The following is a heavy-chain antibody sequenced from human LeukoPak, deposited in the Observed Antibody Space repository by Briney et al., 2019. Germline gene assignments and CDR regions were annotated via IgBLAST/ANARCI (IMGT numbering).Heavy chain of an antibody. CDR1: GFXFSDYS. CDR2: ISSSGSTM. V-gene: IGHV3-48*02. CDR3: ARPYSAVFDY. J-gene: IGHJ4*02. D-gene: IGHD5-12*01. Sequence: GGSLRLSCAASGFXFSDYSIHWVRQAPGKGLEWVSYISSSGSTMYYADSVKGRFTISRDNARNSLYLQMNSLRDEDTAVYYCARPYSAVFDYWGQGTVVTVSS.